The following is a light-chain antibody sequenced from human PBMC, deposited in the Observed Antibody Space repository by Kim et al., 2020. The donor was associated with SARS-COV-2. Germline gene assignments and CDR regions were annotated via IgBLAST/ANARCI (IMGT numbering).Light chain of an antibody. CDR2: EDS. CDR1: ALPKKY. Sequence: SYELTQPPSVSVSPGQTARITCSGDALPKKYAYWNQQKSGQAPVLVIYEDSKRPSGIPERFSGSSSGTMATLTISGAQVEDEADYYCYSTDSSGNHWVFGGGTQLTVL. V-gene: IGLV3-10*01. CDR3: YSTDSSGNHWV. J-gene: IGLJ3*02.